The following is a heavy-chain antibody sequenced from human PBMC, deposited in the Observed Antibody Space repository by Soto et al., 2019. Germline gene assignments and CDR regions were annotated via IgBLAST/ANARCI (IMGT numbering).Heavy chain of an antibody. V-gene: IGHV1-69*06. CDR2: IIPIFGTA. J-gene: IGHJ4*02. CDR1: GGTFSSYA. CDR3: VGSFGYSHGYYYFDY. Sequence: SVKVSCKASGGTFSSYAISWVRQAPGQGLEWMGGIIPIFGTANYAQKFQGRVTITADKSTSTAYMELSSLRSEDTAVYYCVGSFGYSHGYYYFDYWGQGTLVTVSS. D-gene: IGHD5-18*01.